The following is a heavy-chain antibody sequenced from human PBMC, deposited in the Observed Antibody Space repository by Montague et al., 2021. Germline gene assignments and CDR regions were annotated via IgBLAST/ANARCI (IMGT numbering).Heavy chain of an antibody. D-gene: IGHD3-10*01. CDR3: SKGRDAPDYYAMDV. CDR2: IFGEGYDT. CDR1: GFTFDDFA. Sequence: SLRLSCAASGFTFDDFAMHLVRQVPGKGLEWVSLIFGEGYDTKYADSVKGRFTISRDNSRNSLYLQMDSLKPEDSALYFCSKGRDAPDYYAMDVWGQGTTVTVS. V-gene: IGHV3-43*02. J-gene: IGHJ6*02.